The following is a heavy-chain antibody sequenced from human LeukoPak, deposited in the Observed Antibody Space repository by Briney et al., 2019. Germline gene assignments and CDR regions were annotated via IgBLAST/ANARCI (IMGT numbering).Heavy chain of an antibody. CDR3: ARDRRYPILTGYGHLIDY. CDR1: GYTFTSYG. CDR2: ISAYNGNT. D-gene: IGHD3-9*01. J-gene: IGHJ4*02. V-gene: IGHV1-18*01. Sequence: ASVKVSCKASGYTFTSYGISWVRQAPGQGLEWMGWISAYNGNTNYAQKLQGRVTMTTDTSTSTAYMELRSLRSDDTAVYYCARDRRYPILTGYGHLIDYWGQGTLVTVSS.